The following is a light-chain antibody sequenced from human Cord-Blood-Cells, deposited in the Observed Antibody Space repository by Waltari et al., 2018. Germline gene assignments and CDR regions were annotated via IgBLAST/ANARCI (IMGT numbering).Light chain of an antibody. CDR3: SSYTSSSTPVV. J-gene: IGLJ2*01. CDR2: AVS. Sequence: QSALTQPASVSGSPGQSITISCTGTSSDVGGYNYVSWYQKHPGKAPKRMIYAVSNRPSAVSNRFSGSESGNTASLTISGLQAEDEADYYCSSYTSSSTPVVFGGGTKLTVL. CDR1: SSDVGGYNY. V-gene: IGLV2-14*01.